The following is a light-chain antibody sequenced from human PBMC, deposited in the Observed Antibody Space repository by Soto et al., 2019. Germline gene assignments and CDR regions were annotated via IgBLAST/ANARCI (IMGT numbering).Light chain of an antibody. CDR3: SSYRGSSIRL. CDR2: EVS. CDR1: SSDIGAYDY. Sequence: QSVLTQPASVSGSPGQSITCSCTGTSSDIGAYDYVSLYQQHPGKAPKLMIYEVSNRPSGVSNRFSGSKSGNTASLTISGLQAEDEADYYCSSYRGSSIRLFGTGTKVTV. V-gene: IGLV2-14*01. J-gene: IGLJ1*01.